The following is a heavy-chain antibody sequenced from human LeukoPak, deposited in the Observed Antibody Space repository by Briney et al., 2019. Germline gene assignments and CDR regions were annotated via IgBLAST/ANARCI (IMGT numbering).Heavy chain of an antibody. V-gene: IGHV3-23*01. CDR1: GFTFSSYA. CDR2: ISGSGGST. J-gene: IGHJ2*01. Sequence: PGGSLRLSCAASGFTFSSYAMSWVRQAPGKGLEWVSAISGSGGSTYYADSVKGRFTISRDNSKNTLYLQMNSLRAEDTAVYYCAKATRKVVTNWYFDLWGRGTLVTVSS. D-gene: IGHD4-23*01. CDR3: AKATRKVVTNWYFDL.